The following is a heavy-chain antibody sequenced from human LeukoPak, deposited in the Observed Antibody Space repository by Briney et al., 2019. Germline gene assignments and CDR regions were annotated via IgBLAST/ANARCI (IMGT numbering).Heavy chain of an antibody. CDR2: ISSSSSTI. CDR3: ARYTASSYYFDS. V-gene: IGHV3-48*02. Sequence: GGSLRLSCAASGFTFSNAWMSWVRQAPGKGLEGVSYISSSSSTIYYADSVKGRFTISRDNAKNSLYLQMNSLRDEDTAVYYCARYTASSYYFDSWGQGTLVTVSS. CDR1: GFTFSNAW. J-gene: IGHJ4*02. D-gene: IGHD5-18*01.